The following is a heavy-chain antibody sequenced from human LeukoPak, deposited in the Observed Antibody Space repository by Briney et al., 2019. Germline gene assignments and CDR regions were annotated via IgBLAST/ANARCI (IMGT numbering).Heavy chain of an antibody. CDR2: IGSSGTTI. Sequence: GGSLRLSCAGSGFRFSDYYMSWIRQTPGRGLEWVSYIGSSGTTIYYAESVKGRFTISRDNAKNSLYLDMNSLRAEDTAVYYCAREHYFYDGSGYSPVDYWGQGTLVTVSS. CDR3: AREHYFYDGSGYSPVDY. D-gene: IGHD3-22*01. V-gene: IGHV3-11*01. CDR1: GFRFSDYY. J-gene: IGHJ4*02.